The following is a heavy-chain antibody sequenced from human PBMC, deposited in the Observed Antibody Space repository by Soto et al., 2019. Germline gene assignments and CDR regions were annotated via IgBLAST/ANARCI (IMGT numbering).Heavy chain of an antibody. J-gene: IGHJ6*02. V-gene: IGHV3-74*01. Sequence: EVQLVESGGGLVQPGGSLRLSCAASGFTFSSYWMHWVRQAPGKGLVWASRINSDGSSTSYADSVKGRFTISRDNAKNTLYLQMNSLRAEDTAVYYCARDRPDCSSTSCYGGGMDVWGQGTTVTVSS. CDR1: GFTFSSYW. CDR3: ARDRPDCSSTSCYGGGMDV. CDR2: INSDGSST. D-gene: IGHD2-2*01.